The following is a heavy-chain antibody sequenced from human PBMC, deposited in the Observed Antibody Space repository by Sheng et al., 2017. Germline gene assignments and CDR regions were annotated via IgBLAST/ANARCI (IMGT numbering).Heavy chain of an antibody. CDR1: GGSFSGYY. CDR2: INHSGST. V-gene: IGHV4-34*01. Sequence: QVQLQQWGAGLLKPSETLSLTCAVYGGSFSGYYWSWIRQPPGKGLEWIGEINHSGSTNYNPSLKSRVTISVDTSKNQFSLKLSSVTAADTAVYYCARGVRQYSGYDPPIYYFDYWGQGTLVTVSS. J-gene: IGHJ4*02. D-gene: IGHD5-12*01. CDR3: ARGVRQYSGYDPPIYYFDY.